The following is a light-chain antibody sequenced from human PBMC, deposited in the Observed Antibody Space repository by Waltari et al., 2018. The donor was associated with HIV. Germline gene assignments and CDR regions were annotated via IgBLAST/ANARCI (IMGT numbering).Light chain of an antibody. CDR3: ATWDISLSAVV. J-gene: IGLJ2*01. Sequence: QAGLTQPPSVSKGMRQTATLTCTGNSNNVDNQGEAWLQQHQGHPPKLLSYRDNKRPSGISERFSASRSGNTASLTITGVQPEDEADYFCATWDISLSAVVFGGGTTLTVL. CDR1: SNNVDNQG. CDR2: RDN. V-gene: IGLV10-54*04.